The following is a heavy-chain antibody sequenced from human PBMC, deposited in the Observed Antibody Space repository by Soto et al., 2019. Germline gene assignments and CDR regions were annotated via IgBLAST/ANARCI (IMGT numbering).Heavy chain of an antibody. Sequence: ASVKVSCKASGYTFTSYDINWVQQATGQGLEWMGWMNPNSGNTGYAQKFQGRVTMTRNTSISTAYMELSSLRSEDTAVYYCARFGRGDCSGGSCYGPQYYYYYMGVSGKGTTVTVSS. CDR3: ARFGRGDCSGGSCYGPQYYYYYMGV. CDR1: GYTFTSYD. J-gene: IGHJ6*03. D-gene: IGHD2-15*01. CDR2: MNPNSGNT. V-gene: IGHV1-8*01.